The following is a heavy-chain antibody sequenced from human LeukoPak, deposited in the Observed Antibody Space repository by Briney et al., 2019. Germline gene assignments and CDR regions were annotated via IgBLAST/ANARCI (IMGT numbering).Heavy chain of an antibody. V-gene: IGHV4-59*01. CDR3: ARGTVAGHFDY. J-gene: IGHJ4*02. D-gene: IGHD4-23*01. Sequence: SETLSLTCTVSGGSISSYYWSWIRQPPGKGLEWIGYIYYSGSTNYNPSFKSRVTISVDTSKNQFSLKLSSVTAADTAVYYCARGTVAGHFDYWGQGTLVTVSS. CDR2: IYYSGST. CDR1: GGSISSYY.